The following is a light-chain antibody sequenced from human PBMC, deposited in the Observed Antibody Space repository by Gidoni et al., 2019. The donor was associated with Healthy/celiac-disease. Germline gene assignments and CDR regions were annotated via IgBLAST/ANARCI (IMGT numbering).Light chain of an antibody. V-gene: IGKV3-11*01. J-gene: IGKJ5*01. Sequence: EIVLTQSPATLSLSPGERATLSCRASQSVSSYLAWYQQKPGQAPRLLIYDASNRATGIPAMFSGSGSGTDFTLTISSLEPEDFAVYYCQQRSNWPSITFXQXTRLEIK. CDR2: DAS. CDR3: QQRSNWPSIT. CDR1: QSVSSY.